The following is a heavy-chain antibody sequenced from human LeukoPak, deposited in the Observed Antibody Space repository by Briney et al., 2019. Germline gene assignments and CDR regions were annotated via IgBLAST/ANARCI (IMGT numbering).Heavy chain of an antibody. CDR1: GFTFSSDG. D-gene: IGHD4-11*01. V-gene: IGHV3-30*02. CDR3: AKEMTTGGQDY. J-gene: IGHJ4*02. Sequence: GGSLRLSCAASGFTFSSDGMHWVRQAPGKGLEWVAFIRYDGTKKHYAETVKGRFTISRDNSKNTLSLQMNSLRADDTAVYYCAKEMTTGGQDYWGQGTLVTVSS. CDR2: IRYDGTKK.